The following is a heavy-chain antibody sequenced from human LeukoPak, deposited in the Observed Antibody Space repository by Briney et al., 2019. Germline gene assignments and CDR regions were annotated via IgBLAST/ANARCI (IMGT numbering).Heavy chain of an antibody. CDR1: GFTFSSFS. V-gene: IGHV3-64*01. Sequence: GGPLRFSCAASGFTFSSFSMHWIRQAPGKGLEFVSAISSNGGSTYYANSVKGRFTTSRDISKNTLYLQRGSLRPGDMAVYYCARVVQGSGCDSWGQGTLVTVSS. CDR3: ARVVQGSGCDS. CDR2: ISSNGGST. J-gene: IGHJ4*02. D-gene: IGHD6-19*01.